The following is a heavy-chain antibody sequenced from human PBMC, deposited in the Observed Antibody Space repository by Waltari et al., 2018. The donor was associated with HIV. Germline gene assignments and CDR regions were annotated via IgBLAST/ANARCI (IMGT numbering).Heavy chain of an antibody. Sequence: QVRLEQWGAGLLKPSETLSLPCAVYGTSFTGSSWTWIRQSPGGGLQWIGEVDHRGSTHYNPSLKSRVSMSVDTFKHQFSLKLASVTAADTAVYYCANLISMTATDVFDVWGQGTLVSVSS. D-gene: IGHD2-21*02. J-gene: IGHJ3*01. CDR3: ANLISMTATDVFDV. CDR1: GTSFTGSS. CDR2: VDHRGST. V-gene: IGHV4-34*01.